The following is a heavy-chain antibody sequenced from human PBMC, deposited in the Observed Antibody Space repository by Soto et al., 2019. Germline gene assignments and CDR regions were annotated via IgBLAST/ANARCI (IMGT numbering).Heavy chain of an antibody. D-gene: IGHD5-12*01. V-gene: IGHV1-2*02. Sequence: QVHLVQSGAEVKRPGASVKVSCKASGYTLTDYCIHWVRQAPGQGLEWLGWINPNSGGTNYAQKFRGRVTLSRDTSISTSYLELVRLTTDDTAVYYCARDGGVASVYGMDVWGQGTTVTVSS. CDR3: ARDGGVASVYGMDV. CDR1: GYTLTDYC. CDR2: INPNSGGT. J-gene: IGHJ6*02.